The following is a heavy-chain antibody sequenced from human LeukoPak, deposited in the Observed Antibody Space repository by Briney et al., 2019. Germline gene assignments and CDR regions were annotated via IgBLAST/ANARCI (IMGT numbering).Heavy chain of an antibody. D-gene: IGHD3-22*01. CDR1: GFSFSTYS. V-gene: IGHV3-23*01. Sequence: GGSLRLSCAASGFSFSTYSMSWVRQAPGKGLEWVSAISGSGGSTYYADSVKGRFTISRDNSKNTLYLQMNSLRAEDTAVYYCAKDLNYYDSSGYDAFDIWGQGTMVTVSS. J-gene: IGHJ3*02. CDR3: AKDLNYYDSSGYDAFDI. CDR2: ISGSGGST.